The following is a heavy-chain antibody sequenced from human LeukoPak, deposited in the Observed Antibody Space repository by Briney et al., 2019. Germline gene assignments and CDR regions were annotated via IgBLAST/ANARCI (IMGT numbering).Heavy chain of an antibody. CDR3: AYSSSWYRSFRY. CDR1: GGSFSGYY. J-gene: IGHJ4*02. Sequence: SETLSLTCAVYGGSFSGYYWSWIRQPPGKGLEWIGEINHSGSTNYIPSLKSRVTISVDTSKNQFSLKLSSVTAADTAVYYCAYSSSWYRSFRYWGQGTLVTVSS. V-gene: IGHV4-34*01. CDR2: INHSGST. D-gene: IGHD6-13*01.